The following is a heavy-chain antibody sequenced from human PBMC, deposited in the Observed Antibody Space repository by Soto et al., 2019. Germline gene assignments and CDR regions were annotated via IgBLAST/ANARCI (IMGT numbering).Heavy chain of an antibody. CDR3: VRHAREDNPDLYSWFDP. D-gene: IGHD1-26*01. CDR1: GGSFSGYY. Sequence: SDTLSLTCAVYGGSFSGYYWSWIRQPPGKGLEWIGEINHSGSTNYNPSLKSRVTISVDTSKNQFSLKLSSVTAADTAVYYCVRHAREDNPDLYSWFDPWGQGTLVTVSS. CDR2: INHSGST. J-gene: IGHJ5*02. V-gene: IGHV4-34*01.